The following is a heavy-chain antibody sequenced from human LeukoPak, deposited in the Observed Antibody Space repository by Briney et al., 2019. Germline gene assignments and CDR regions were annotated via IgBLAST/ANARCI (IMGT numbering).Heavy chain of an antibody. Sequence: PSETLSLTCTVSGGSISSYYWSWIRQPPGKGLEWIGYIYYSGSTNYNPSLKSRVTISVDTSKNQFSLKLSSVTAADTAVYYCARQGSFGELYNWFDPWGQGTLVTVSS. CDR2: IYYSGST. CDR3: ARQGSFGELYNWFDP. V-gene: IGHV4-59*01. J-gene: IGHJ5*02. CDR1: GGSISSYY. D-gene: IGHD3-10*01.